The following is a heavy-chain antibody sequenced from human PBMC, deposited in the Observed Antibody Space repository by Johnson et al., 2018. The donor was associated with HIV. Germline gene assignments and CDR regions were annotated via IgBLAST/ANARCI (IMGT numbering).Heavy chain of an antibody. Sequence: EVQLVESGGGLVQPGGSLRLSCAASGFSVSNKYMSWVRQAPGKGLEWVSVIYSGGTTYHADSVKGRFTISRDNSKNTLYLQMNSLRVEDTAVDYCARERGVIGGFDFWGQGTRVSVAS. V-gene: IGHV3-66*01. D-gene: IGHD3-10*01. J-gene: IGHJ3*01. CDR2: IYSGGTT. CDR3: ARERGVIGGFDF. CDR1: GFSVSNKY.